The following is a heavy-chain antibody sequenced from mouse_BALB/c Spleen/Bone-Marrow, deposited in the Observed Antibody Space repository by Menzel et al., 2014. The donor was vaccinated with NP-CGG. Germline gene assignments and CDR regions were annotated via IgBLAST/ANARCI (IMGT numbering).Heavy chain of an antibody. Sequence: QVQLQQPGAELVMPGASVKMSCKASGYTFTDYWMHWVKQRPGQGLEWIGAIDTSDSYTSYNQKFKGKATLTVDESSSTAYMQLSSLTSEDSAVYYCARGDWDDAYWGQGTLVTVSA. D-gene: IGHD4-1*01. CDR1: GYTFTDYW. J-gene: IGHJ3*01. CDR2: IDTSDSYT. V-gene: IGHV1-69*01. CDR3: ARGDWDDAY.